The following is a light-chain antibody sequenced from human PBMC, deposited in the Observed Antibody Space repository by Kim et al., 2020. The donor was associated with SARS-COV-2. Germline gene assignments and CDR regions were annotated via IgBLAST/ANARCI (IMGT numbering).Light chain of an antibody. CDR3: HQYNNWPLT. V-gene: IGKV3-15*01. J-gene: IGKJ4*01. CDR1: QSVSSN. Sequence: EIVMTQSPATLSVSPGERATLSCRASQSVSSNLAWYQQKPGQAPRLLIYGASTRATGIPARFSGSGSGTEFTLSISSLQSEDFAVYFCHQYNNWPLTVGGGTKVDIK. CDR2: GAS.